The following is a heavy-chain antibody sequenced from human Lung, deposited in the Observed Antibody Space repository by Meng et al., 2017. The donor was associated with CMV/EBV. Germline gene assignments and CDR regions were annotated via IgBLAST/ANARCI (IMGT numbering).Heavy chain of an antibody. CDR3: ARVLETGAAFDV. D-gene: IGHD3-3*01. CDR2: TSTSSSYI. CDR1: GFILSRYS. V-gene: IGHV3-21*01. Sequence: GGSXRLSCAASGFILSRYSMNWVRQAPGKGLEWVSSTSTSSSYIYYRDSVKGRFTISRDNAMNSLSLQMKSLRAEDTAVYYCARVLETGAAFDVWGQGTMVTVSS. J-gene: IGHJ3*01.